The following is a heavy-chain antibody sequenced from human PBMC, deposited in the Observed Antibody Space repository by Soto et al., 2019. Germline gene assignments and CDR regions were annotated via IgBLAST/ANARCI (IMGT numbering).Heavy chain of an antibody. CDR3: AKEIWFGELLYIANAFDI. J-gene: IGHJ3*02. D-gene: IGHD3-10*01. Sequence: GGSLRLSCAASGFTFSSYAMSWVRQAPGKGLEWVSAISGSGGSTYYADSVKGRFTISRDNSKNTLYLQMNSLRAEDTAVYYCAKEIWFGELLYIANAFDIWGQGTMVTVSS. CDR1: GFTFSSYA. V-gene: IGHV3-23*01. CDR2: ISGSGGST.